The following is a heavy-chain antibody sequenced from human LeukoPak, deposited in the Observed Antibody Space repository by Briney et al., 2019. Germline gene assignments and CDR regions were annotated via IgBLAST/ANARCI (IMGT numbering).Heavy chain of an antibody. D-gene: IGHD3-3*01. V-gene: IGHV3-21*01. Sequence: PGGSLRLSCAASGFTFSSYSMNWVRQAPGKGLEWVSSISSSSSYIYYADSVKGRFTISRDNAKNSLYLQMNSLRAEDTAVYYCARDNTYYDFWSGYRTGNDAFDIWGQGAMVTVSS. CDR1: GFTFSSYS. CDR3: ARDNTYYDFWSGYRTGNDAFDI. J-gene: IGHJ3*02. CDR2: ISSSSSYI.